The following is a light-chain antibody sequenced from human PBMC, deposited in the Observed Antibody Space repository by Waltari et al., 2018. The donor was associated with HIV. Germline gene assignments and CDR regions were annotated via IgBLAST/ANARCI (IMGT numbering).Light chain of an antibody. J-gene: IGLJ3*02. Sequence: QSVLTQPLSVSGAPGQRVTIACTGTRSNIGACFDVHRYQQIPGNAPKLLIYDNNMRPSGLTGRSAGSKFGTSADPAITGLPSEDDADDYGQSYDMCQSGSWVFGGGTTLTVL. CDR3: QSYDMCQSGSWV. CDR1: RSNIGACFD. V-gene: IGLV1-40*01. CDR2: DNN.